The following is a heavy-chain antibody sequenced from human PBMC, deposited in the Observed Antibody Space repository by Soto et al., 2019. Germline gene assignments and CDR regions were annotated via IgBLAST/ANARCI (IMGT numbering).Heavy chain of an antibody. CDR2: INWNGGSI. V-gene: IGHV3-9*01. Sequence: PGGSLRLSCAASGFTFDDYAMHWVRQAPGKGLEWVAGINWNGGSIGYADSVKGRFTISRDYAKNSLYLQMNRLRGEDTALYYCANALSGYTYGPFDFWGQGTLVTVSS. D-gene: IGHD5-18*01. CDR3: ANALSGYTYGPFDF. CDR1: GFTFDDYA. J-gene: IGHJ4*02.